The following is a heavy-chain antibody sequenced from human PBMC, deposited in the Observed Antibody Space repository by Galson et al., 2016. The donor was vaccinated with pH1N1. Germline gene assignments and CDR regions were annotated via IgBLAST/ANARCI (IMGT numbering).Heavy chain of an antibody. Sequence: SVKVSCKASGYIFTKYYMHWVRQAPAQGLEWMGVIDPSTGGTTYSAKLQGRLTITSDTATRTVDMQFSDLIPENTAIYFCATFSCPAGSSFDHWGQGTLATVSS. CDR3: ATFSCPAGSSFDH. J-gene: IGHJ4*02. CDR1: GYIFTKYY. V-gene: IGHV1-46*04. D-gene: IGHD2-2*01. CDR2: IDPSTGGT.